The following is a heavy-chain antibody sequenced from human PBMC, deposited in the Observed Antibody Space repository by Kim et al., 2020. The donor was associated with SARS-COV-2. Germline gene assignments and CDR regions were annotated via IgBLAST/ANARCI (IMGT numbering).Heavy chain of an antibody. V-gene: IGHV1-46*01. CDR3: ARQGPPGDGYIDY. J-gene: IGHJ4*02. D-gene: IGHD2-21*01. Sequence: YAQKFQGRVTMTRDTSTSTVYMELSSLRSEDTAVYYCARQGPPGDGYIDYWGQGTLVTVSS.